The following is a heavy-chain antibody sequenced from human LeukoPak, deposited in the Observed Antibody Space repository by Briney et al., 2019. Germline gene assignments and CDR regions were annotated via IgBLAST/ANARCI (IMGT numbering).Heavy chain of an antibody. CDR2: LFYSGRN. V-gene: IGHV4-39*01. CDR1: GGSISSRNYY. Sequence: SETLSLTCTVSGGSISSRNYYWGWIRRPPGKGLEWNGSLFYSGRNYYNPSLEGRVTIIEDTSKNQFSLKVNSVTPTDRAVYFCVRDVCGITTDEAASDYWGQGTLVTVSS. D-gene: IGHD3-3*01. CDR3: VRDVCGITTDEAASDY. J-gene: IGHJ4*02.